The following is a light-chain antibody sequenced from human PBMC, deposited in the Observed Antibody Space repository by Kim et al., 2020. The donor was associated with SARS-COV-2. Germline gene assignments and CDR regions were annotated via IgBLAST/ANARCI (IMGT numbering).Light chain of an antibody. Sequence: SPGEGVTRSCRASQRVRDKLAWYQQKRGQAPSLLIYGASTRAAGVPARFTGSGSGTEFTLTISSLQSEDFGVYYCQQYDNWPPITFGQGTRLEIK. CDR1: QRVRDK. CDR3: QQYDNWPPIT. V-gene: IGKV3-15*01. J-gene: IGKJ5*01. CDR2: GAS.